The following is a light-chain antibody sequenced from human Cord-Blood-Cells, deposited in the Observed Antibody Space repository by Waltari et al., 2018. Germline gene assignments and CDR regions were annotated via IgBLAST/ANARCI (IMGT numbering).Light chain of an antibody. Sequence: SYVLTQPPSVSVAPGKTARITCGGNNIGSKSVQGYQQKPGQAPVLVIYYDSDRPSGIPERFSGSNSGNTATLTISRVEAGDEADYYCQVWDSSSDHPVFGGGTKLTVL. J-gene: IGLJ3*02. V-gene: IGLV3-21*04. CDR3: QVWDSSSDHPV. CDR2: YDS. CDR1: NIGSKS.